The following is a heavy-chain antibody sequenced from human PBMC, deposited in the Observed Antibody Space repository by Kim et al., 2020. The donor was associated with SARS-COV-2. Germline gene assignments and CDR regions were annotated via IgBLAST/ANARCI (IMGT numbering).Heavy chain of an antibody. CDR2: IYYSGST. D-gene: IGHD6-19*01. CDR3: ARQVAVAVNY. V-gene: IGHV4-39*01. J-gene: IGHJ4*02. CDR1: GGSISSSSYY. Sequence: SETLSLTCTVSGGSISSSSYYWGWIRQPPGKGLEWIGSIYYSGSTYYNPSLKSRVTISVDTSKNQFSLKLSSVTAADTAVYYCARQVAVAVNYWGQGTLVTVSS.